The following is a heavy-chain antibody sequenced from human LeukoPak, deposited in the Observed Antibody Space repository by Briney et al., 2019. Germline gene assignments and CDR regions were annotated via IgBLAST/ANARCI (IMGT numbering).Heavy chain of an antibody. CDR1: GFTFSDYY. Sequence: GGSLRLSCVASGFTFSDYYMRWIRQAPGKGLEWLSYISRSSAGTDYADSVKGRFTISRDNAKNTLYLQMNNLRAEDTAVYYCVKERGVSGSFVGGDLDYWGQGTLVTVSS. J-gene: IGHJ4*02. CDR2: ISRSSAGT. V-gene: IGHV3-11*06. CDR3: VKERGVSGSFVGGDLDY. D-gene: IGHD3-10*01.